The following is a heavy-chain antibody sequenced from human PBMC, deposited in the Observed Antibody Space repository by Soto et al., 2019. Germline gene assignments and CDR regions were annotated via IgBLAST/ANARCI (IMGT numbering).Heavy chain of an antibody. CDR2: IYYSGST. Sequence: SETLSLTCTVSGGSISSSSYYWGWIRQPPGKGLEWIGSIYYSGSTYYNQSLKNRVTISVDTSKNQFSLKLSSVTAADTAVYYCXXXXXADXGGXXXPXGXXXLVTVSS. CDR3: XXXXXADXGGXXXP. CDR1: GGSISSSSYY. V-gene: IGHV4-39*01. J-gene: IGHJ5*02.